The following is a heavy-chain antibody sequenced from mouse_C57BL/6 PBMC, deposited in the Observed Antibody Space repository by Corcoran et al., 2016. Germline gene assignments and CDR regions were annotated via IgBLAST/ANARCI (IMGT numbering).Heavy chain of an antibody. CDR3: ARGVGDWFAY. Sequence: QIQLVQSGPELKKPGETVKISCKASGYTFTTYGMSWVKQAPGKGLKWMGWINTYSGVPTYADDFKGRFAFSLETSASTAYLQINNLKNEDTATYFCARGVGDWFAYWGQGTLVTVSA. CDR1: GYTFTTYG. CDR2: INTYSGVP. V-gene: IGHV9-3*01. J-gene: IGHJ3*01. D-gene: IGHD1-1*02.